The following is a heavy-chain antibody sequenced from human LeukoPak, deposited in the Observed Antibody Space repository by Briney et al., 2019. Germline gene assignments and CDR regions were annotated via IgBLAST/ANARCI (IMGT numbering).Heavy chain of an antibody. CDR2: IIHSGST. CDR3: ARGERMVRGGGAGRTDWFDP. D-gene: IGHD3-10*01. J-gene: IGHJ5*02. V-gene: IGHV4-34*01. CDR1: GGSFSGYY. Sequence: SETLSLTCAVYGGSFSGYYWSWIRQPPGKGLEWIGEIIHSGSTNYNPSLKSRVTISVDTSKNQFSLKLSSVTAADTAVYYCARGERMVRGGGAGRTDWFDPWGQGTLVTVSS.